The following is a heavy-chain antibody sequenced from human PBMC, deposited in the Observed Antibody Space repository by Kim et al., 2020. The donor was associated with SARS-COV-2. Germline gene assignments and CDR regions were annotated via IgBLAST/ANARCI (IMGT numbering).Heavy chain of an antibody. CDR3: ARDHRDTTSVEMATAFDI. Sequence: SQTLSLTCTVSGGSISSYYWSWIRQPPGKGLEWIGYIYYSGSTNYNPSLKSRVTISVDTSKNQFSLKLSSVTAADTAVYYCARDHRDTTSVEMATAFDIWGQGTMVTVSS. CDR1: GGSISSYY. D-gene: IGHD5-12*01. V-gene: IGHV4-59*13. CDR2: IYYSGST. J-gene: IGHJ3*02.